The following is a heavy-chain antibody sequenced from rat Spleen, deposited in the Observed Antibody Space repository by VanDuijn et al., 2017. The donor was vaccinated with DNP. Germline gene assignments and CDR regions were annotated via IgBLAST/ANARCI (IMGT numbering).Heavy chain of an antibody. CDR2: INTDGGST. Sequence: EMQLVESGGDLVQPGRSLKLSCVASGFTFSSYWMFWVRQAPGKGLEWVASINTDGGSTYYPDSVKGRFTISRDNAENTVYLQMSSLRSEDTATYYCASWAPIAPLSTSNYWGQGVMVTVSS. J-gene: IGHJ2*01. CDR1: GFTFSSYW. D-gene: IGHD1-2*01. V-gene: IGHV5-58*01. CDR3: ASWAPIAPLSTSNY.